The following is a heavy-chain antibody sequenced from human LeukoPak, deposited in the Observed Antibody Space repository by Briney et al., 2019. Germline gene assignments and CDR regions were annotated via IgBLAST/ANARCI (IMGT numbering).Heavy chain of an antibody. D-gene: IGHD3-22*01. CDR2: IYYSGTT. J-gene: IGHJ4*02. CDR3: ATPARYYDSSGYCYHY. CDR1: GGSISSSSYY. V-gene: IGHV4-39*01. Sequence: SETLSLTCAVSGGSISSSSYYWAWIRQPPGKGLEWIGSIYYSGTTYYNPSLKSRVTISLDTFKNQFSLQLSSVTAADTAVYYCATPARYYDSSGYCYHYWDQGTLVTVSS.